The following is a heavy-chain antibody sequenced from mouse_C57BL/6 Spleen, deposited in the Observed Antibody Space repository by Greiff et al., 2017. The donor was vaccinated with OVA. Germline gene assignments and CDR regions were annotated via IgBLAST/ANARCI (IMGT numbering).Heavy chain of an antibody. CDR2: ISDGGSYT. J-gene: IGHJ2*01. D-gene: IGHD1-1*01. V-gene: IGHV5-4*01. CDR1: GFTFSSYA. Sequence: EVHLVESGGGLVKPGGSLKLSCAASGFTFSSYAMSWVRQTPEKRLEWVATISDGGSYTYYPDNVKGRFTISRDNAKNNLYLQMSHLKSEDTAMYYCARGLRYFDYWGQGTTLTVSS. CDR3: ARGLRYFDY.